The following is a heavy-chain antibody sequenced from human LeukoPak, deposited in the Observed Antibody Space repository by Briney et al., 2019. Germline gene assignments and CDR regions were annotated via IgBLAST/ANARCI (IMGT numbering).Heavy chain of an antibody. CDR2: ISSGSTYT. J-gene: IGHJ3*02. CDR3: ARDETKIKFDSGTYSADAFDI. D-gene: IGHD2-15*01. CDR1: GFAFSDYY. Sequence: GSLRDSCAASGFAFSDYYMTWVRQAPGKGLECISYISSGSTYTKYADSVKGRFSISRDNAKNSLYLHMTSLRAEDTAVYFCARDETKIKFDSGTYSADAFDIWGEGPTVTVSS. V-gene: IGHV3-11*06.